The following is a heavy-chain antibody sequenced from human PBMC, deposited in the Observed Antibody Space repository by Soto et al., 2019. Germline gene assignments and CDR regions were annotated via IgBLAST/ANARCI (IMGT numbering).Heavy chain of an antibody. CDR3: AREGNGFFDY. Sequence: QVQLVESGGGVVQPGRSLRLSCAASGFTFSTSGMHWVRQAPGKGLEWVAVIWFDGTTKFYTDSVKGRFTISRDNSKNTLYLQMNSLRADDTAVYYCAREGNGFFDYWGPGTLVTVSS. CDR2: IWFDGTTK. CDR1: GFTFSTSG. V-gene: IGHV3-33*01. J-gene: IGHJ4*02.